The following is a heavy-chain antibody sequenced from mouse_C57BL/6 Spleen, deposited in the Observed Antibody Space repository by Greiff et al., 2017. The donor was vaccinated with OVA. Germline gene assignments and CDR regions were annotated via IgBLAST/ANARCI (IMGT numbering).Heavy chain of an antibody. CDR2: ISSGGDYI. CDR3: TRGRTGTFMDY. J-gene: IGHJ4*01. Sequence: EVQGVESGEGLVKPGGSLKLSCAASGFTFSSYAMSWVRQTPEKRLEWVAYISSGGDYIYYADTVKGRFTLSRDNARNTLYLQMSSLKSEDTAMYYCTRGRTGTFMDYWGQGTSVTVSS. CDR1: GFTFSSYA. V-gene: IGHV5-9-1*02. D-gene: IGHD4-1*01.